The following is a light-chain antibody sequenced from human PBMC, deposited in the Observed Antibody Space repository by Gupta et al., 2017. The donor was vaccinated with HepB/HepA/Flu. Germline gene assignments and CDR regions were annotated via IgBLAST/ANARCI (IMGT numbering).Light chain of an antibody. CDR1: QSISSW. J-gene: IGKJ4*01. CDR3: QQYNSPDGLT. Sequence: EIQMTQSPSTLSASVGDRVTITCRASQSISSWLAWYQQKPGKAPKLLIYKASSLESGVPSRFSGSGSGTEFTLTISSLQPDDFATYYCQQYNSPDGLTFGGGTKVEIK. CDR2: KAS. V-gene: IGKV1-5*03.